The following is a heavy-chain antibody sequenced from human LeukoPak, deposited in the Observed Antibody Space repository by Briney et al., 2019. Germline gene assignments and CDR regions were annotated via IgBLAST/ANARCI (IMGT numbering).Heavy chain of an antibody. CDR2: IYYSGST. D-gene: IGHD2-2*01. CDR3: ARGSSAVFDY. V-gene: IGHV4-59*01. Sequence: PSETLSLTCTVSGGSISSYYWSWIRQPPGKGLEWIGYIYYSGSTNYNPSPKSRVTISVDTSKNQFSLKLSSVTAADTAVYYCARGSSAVFDYWGQGTLVTVSS. CDR1: GGSISSYY. J-gene: IGHJ4*02.